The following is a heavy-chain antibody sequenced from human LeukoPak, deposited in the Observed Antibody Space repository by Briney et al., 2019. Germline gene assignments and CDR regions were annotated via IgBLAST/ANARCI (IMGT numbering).Heavy chain of an antibody. CDR3: ARDYGSGSYYNGIDY. CDR2: INWNGDTT. Sequence: TGGSLRLSCAASGFTFEGYGMTWVRQAPGKGLEWVSYINWNGDTTDYADSVKGRFTISRDNAMSSLYLQMNSLRAEDTAFYYCARDYGSGSYYNGIDYWGQGTLVSVSS. D-gene: IGHD3-10*01. J-gene: IGHJ4*02. V-gene: IGHV3-20*04. CDR1: GFTFEGYG.